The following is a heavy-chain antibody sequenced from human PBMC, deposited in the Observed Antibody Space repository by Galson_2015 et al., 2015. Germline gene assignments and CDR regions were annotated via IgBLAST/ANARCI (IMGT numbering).Heavy chain of an antibody. CDR1: GFTFDDYA. CDR3: AKDSSDDYGDYVHYFDY. V-gene: IGHV3-43D*04. Sequence: SLRLSCAASGFTFDDYAMHWVRQAPGKGLEWVSLISWDGGSTYYADSVKGRFTISRDNSKNSLYLQMNSLRAEDTAVYYCAKDSSDDYGDYVHYFDYWGQGTLVTVSS. D-gene: IGHD4-17*01. J-gene: IGHJ4*02. CDR2: ISWDGGST.